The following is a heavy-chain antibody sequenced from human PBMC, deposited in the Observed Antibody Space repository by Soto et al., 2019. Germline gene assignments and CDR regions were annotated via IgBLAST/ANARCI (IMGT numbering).Heavy chain of an antibody. Sequence: ESGGGVVQPGRSLRLSCAASGFTFSSYGMHWVRQAPGKGLEWVAVISYDGSNKYYADSVKGRFTISRDNSKNTLYLQMNSLRAEDTAVYYCAKDGTRDIVLMVYAIDYWGQGTLVTVSS. CDR1: GFTFSSYG. CDR3: AKDGTRDIVLMVYAIDY. J-gene: IGHJ4*02. CDR2: ISYDGSNK. V-gene: IGHV3-30*18. D-gene: IGHD2-8*01.